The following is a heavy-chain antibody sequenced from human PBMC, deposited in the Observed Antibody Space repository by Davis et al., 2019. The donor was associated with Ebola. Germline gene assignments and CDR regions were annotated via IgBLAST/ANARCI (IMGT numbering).Heavy chain of an antibody. Sequence: PGGSLRLSCAASGFTVSSNYMSWVRQAPGKGLEWVSVIYSGGSTYYADSVKGRVTISRDNSKNTLYLQINSLRADDTAVYYCAKGLLPDCSTSNCSNYWGQGALVTVSS. CDR3: AKGLLPDCSTSNCSNY. J-gene: IGHJ4*02. CDR2: IYSGGST. V-gene: IGHV3-53*01. D-gene: IGHD2-2*01. CDR1: GFTVSSNY.